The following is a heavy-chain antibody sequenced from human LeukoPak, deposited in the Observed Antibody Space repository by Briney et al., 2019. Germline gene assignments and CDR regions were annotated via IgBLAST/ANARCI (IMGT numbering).Heavy chain of an antibody. D-gene: IGHD3-10*01. CDR2: IYPADSDS. Sequence: GESLKISCKGSGYTFTTQWIGWVRQMPGKGLEWMGIIYPADSDSRYSPSFQGQVTISADKSISTAYLQWSSLKASDTAMYYCARMFSGSYSWFDYWGQGTLVTVSS. CDR3: ARMFSGSYSWFDY. J-gene: IGHJ4*02. CDR1: GYTFTTQW. V-gene: IGHV5-51*01.